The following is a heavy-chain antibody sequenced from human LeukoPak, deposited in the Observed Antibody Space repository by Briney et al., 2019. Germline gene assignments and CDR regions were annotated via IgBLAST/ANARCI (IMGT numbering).Heavy chain of an antibody. CDR2: MNPNSGNT. J-gene: IGHJ6*02. CDR3: ARADIVVVVAAPRGNYYYGMDV. CDR1: GYTFTSYD. Sequence: ASVKVSCKASGYTFTSYDINWVRQATGQGLEWMGWMNPNSGNTGYAQKFQGRVTMTRNTSISTAYMELSSLRSEDTAVYYCARADIVVVVAAPRGNYYYGMDVWGQGTTVTVSS. V-gene: IGHV1-8*01. D-gene: IGHD2-15*01.